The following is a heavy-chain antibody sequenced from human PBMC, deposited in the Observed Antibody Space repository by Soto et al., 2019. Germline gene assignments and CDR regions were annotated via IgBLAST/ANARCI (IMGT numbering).Heavy chain of an antibody. CDR3: ARGYTGRGLPGEYDAFDI. CDR1: GYTFTGYY. CDR2: INPNSGGT. J-gene: IGHJ3*02. D-gene: IGHD7-27*01. Sequence: QVQLVQSGAEVKKPGASVKVSCKASGYTFTGYYMHWVRQAPGQGLEWMGWINPNSGGTNYAQKFQGWVTMTRDTSISTAYMELSRLRSDDTAVYYCARGYTGRGLPGEYDAFDIWGQGTMVTVSS. V-gene: IGHV1-2*04.